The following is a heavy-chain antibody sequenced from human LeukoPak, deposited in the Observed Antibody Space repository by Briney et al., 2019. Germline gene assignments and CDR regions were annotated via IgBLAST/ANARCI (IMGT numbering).Heavy chain of an antibody. J-gene: IGHJ3*02. V-gene: IGHV1-18*01. CDR2: ISAYNGNT. CDR3: ARKLAAAGVDAFDI. D-gene: IGHD6-13*01. Sequence: ASVKVSCKASGYTFTSYGISWVRQAPGQGLEWMGWISAYNGNTNYAQKLQGRVTMTTDTSTSTAYMELRSLRSDDTAVYYCARKLAAAGVDAFDIWGQGTMVTVSS. CDR1: GYTFTSYG.